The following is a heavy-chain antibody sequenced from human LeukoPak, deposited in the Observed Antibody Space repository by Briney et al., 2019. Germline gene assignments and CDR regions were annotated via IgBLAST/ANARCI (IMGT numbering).Heavy chain of an antibody. J-gene: IGHJ3*02. V-gene: IGHV1-8*01. CDR3: ARGEWATTQDAFDI. CDR1: GYAFTSYD. Sequence: GASVKVSCKASGYAFTSYDINWVRQATGQGLEWLGWMNPNSGNTGYAQNFQGRVTMTRDTSISTAYMELSSLRSEDTAVYYCARGEWATTQDAFDIWGQGTMVTVSS. CDR2: MNPNSGNT. D-gene: IGHD4-17*01.